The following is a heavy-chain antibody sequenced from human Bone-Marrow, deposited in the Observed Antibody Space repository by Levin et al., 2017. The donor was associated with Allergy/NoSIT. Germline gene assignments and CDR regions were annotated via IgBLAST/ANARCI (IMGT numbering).Heavy chain of an antibody. CDR3: ARGGPGYCSSTSCYTTSYYYDYYGMDV. Sequence: ASVKVSCKASGYTFTSYDINWVRQATGQGLEWMGWMNPNSGNTGYAQKFQGRVTMTRNTSISTAYMELSSLRSEDTAVYYCARGGPGYCSSTSCYTTSYYYDYYGMDVWGQGTTVTVSS. CDR1: GYTFTSYD. CDR2: MNPNSGNT. J-gene: IGHJ6*02. V-gene: IGHV1-8*01. D-gene: IGHD2-2*02.